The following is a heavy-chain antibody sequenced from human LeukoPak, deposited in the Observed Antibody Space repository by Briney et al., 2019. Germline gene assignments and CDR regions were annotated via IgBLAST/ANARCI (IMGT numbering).Heavy chain of an antibody. CDR3: ARDQEYSSSWTAYYYYYGMDV. CDR1: GGSISSGYY. J-gene: IGHJ6*02. Sequence: PSQTLSLTCTVSGGSISSGYYWGWIRQPPGKGLEWIGSIYHSGSTYYNPSLKSRVTISVDTSKNQFSLKLSSVTAADTAVYYCARDQEYSSSWTAYYYYYGMDVWGQGTTVTVSS. V-gene: IGHV4-38-2*02. D-gene: IGHD6-13*01. CDR2: IYHSGST.